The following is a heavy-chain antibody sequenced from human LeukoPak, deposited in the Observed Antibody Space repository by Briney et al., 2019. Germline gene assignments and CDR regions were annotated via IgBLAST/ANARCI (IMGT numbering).Heavy chain of an antibody. CDR1: GFTFSNYE. V-gene: IGHV3-48*03. CDR3: ARVGGYYQEFGY. J-gene: IGHJ4*02. Sequence: PGGSLRLSCATSGFTFSNYEMNWVRQAPGKGLEWVSYISSSGNTIYDADSVRGRFTISRDNAKNSLYMQRNSLRAEDTGVYYCARVGGYYQEFGYWGQGTLVTVSS. D-gene: IGHD3-22*01. CDR2: ISSSGNTI.